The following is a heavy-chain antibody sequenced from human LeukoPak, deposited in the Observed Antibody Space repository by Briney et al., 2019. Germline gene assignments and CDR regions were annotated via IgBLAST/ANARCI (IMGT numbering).Heavy chain of an antibody. Sequence: GGSLRLSCAASGFTFSRSGMHWVRQAPGKGLEWVAVIWYDGSNKYYADSVKGRFTISRDNSKNTLSLQMNSLRAEDTAVYSCARDWSRFGELLYYWGQGTLVTVSS. CDR2: IWYDGSNK. CDR1: GFTFSRSG. J-gene: IGHJ4*02. V-gene: IGHV3-33*01. D-gene: IGHD3-10*01. CDR3: ARDWSRFGELLYY.